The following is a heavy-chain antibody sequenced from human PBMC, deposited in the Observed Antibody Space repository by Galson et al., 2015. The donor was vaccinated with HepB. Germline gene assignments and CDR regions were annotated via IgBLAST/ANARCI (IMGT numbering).Heavy chain of an antibody. CDR3: ARTLLDTAMADVFDY. Sequence: SVKVSCKASGYTFTSYGISWVRQASGQGLEWMGWISAYNGNTNYAQKLQGRVTMTTDTSTSTAYMELRSLRSDDTAVYYCARTLLDTAMADVFDYWGQGTLVTVSS. V-gene: IGHV1-18*01. CDR2: ISAYNGNT. J-gene: IGHJ4*02. D-gene: IGHD5-18*01. CDR1: GYTFTSYG.